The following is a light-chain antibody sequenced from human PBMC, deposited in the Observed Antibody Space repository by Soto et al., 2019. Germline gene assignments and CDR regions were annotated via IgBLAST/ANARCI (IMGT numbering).Light chain of an antibody. CDR3: CSYAGSSTVV. Sequence: QSVLTQPASVSGSPGQSITISCTGTSSDVGIYNLVSWYQQYPGKAPKLLIYEGSKRPSGVSNRFSGSKSGKTASLTISWLQAEDEADYYCCSYAGSSTVVFGGGTKLTVL. V-gene: IGLV2-23*01. J-gene: IGLJ2*01. CDR1: SSDVGIYNL. CDR2: EGS.